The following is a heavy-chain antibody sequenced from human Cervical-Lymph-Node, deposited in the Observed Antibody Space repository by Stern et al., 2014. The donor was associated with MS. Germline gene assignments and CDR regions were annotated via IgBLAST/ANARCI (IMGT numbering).Heavy chain of an antibody. CDR3: ASAYSSSHYYFDY. Sequence: VQLAESGGGVVQPGRSLRLSCAASGFSFSRPAMHWVRQAPGKGLEWAALIWYDGSNPYCADSVTGRFTISRDNFKNTLYLQMNSLRAEDTAVYYCASAYSSSHYYFDYWGQGTLVTVSS. CDR1: GFSFSRPA. CDR2: IWYDGSNP. J-gene: IGHJ4*02. V-gene: IGHV3-33*01. D-gene: IGHD6-13*01.